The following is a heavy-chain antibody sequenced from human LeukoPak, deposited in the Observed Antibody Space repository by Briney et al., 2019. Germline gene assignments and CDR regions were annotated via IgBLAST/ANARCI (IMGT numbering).Heavy chain of an antibody. D-gene: IGHD2-15*01. CDR1: GFTFSSYA. Sequence: GGSLRLSCAASGFTFSSYAMHWVRQDPGKGLECVAVISYDGSNKYYADSVKGRFTISRDNSKNTLYLQMNSLRAEDTAVYYCARAPCSGGSCYPGDYWGQGTLVTVSS. V-gene: IGHV3-30-3*01. J-gene: IGHJ4*02. CDR2: ISYDGSNK. CDR3: ARAPCSGGSCYPGDY.